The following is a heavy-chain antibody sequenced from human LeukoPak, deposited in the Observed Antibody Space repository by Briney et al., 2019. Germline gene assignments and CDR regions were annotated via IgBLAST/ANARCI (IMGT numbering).Heavy chain of an antibody. D-gene: IGHD5-18*01. J-gene: IGHJ5*02. V-gene: IGHV4-39*07. CDR2: IYYSGST. Sequence: SETLSLTCTVSGGSISSSSYYWGWIRQPPGKGLEWIGSIYYSGSTYYNPSLKSRVTISVDTSKNQFSLKLSSVTAADTAVYYCARQVDSYGPYWFDPWGQGTLVTVSS. CDR3: ARQVDSYGPYWFDP. CDR1: GGSISSSSYY.